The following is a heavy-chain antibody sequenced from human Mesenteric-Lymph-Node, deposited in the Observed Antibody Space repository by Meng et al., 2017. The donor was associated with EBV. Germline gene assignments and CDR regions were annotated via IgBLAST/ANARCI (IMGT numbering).Heavy chain of an antibody. J-gene: IGHJ5*02. CDR2: INHSGST. Sequence: QVQLQQWGAGLLKPSXXLSPICAVYGGFFSGYYWSWIRQSPGKGLEWIGEINHSGSTNYNPSLQSRVTISVDTSKNQFSLKLTSVTAADTAVYYCAREARSSGYHPGIGPWGQGTLVTVSS. CDR3: AREARSSGYHPGIGP. CDR1: GGFFSGYY. D-gene: IGHD3-22*01. V-gene: IGHV4-34*02.